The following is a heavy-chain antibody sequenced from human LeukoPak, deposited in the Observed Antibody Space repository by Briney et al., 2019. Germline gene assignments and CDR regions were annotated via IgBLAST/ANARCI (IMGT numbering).Heavy chain of an antibody. CDR1: GYTFTGYY. Sequence: ASLKVSCKASGYTFTGYYMHWVRQAPGQGLECMGWINPNSGGTNYAQKFQGRVTMTRDTSISTAYMELSRLRSDDTAVYYCARSVEMATIGFGYWGQGTLVTVSS. D-gene: IGHD5-24*01. CDR2: INPNSGGT. V-gene: IGHV1-2*02. CDR3: ARSVEMATIGFGY. J-gene: IGHJ4*02.